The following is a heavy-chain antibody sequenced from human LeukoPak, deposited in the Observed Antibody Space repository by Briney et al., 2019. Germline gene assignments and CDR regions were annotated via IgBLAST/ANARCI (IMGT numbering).Heavy chain of an antibody. V-gene: IGHV3-48*04. J-gene: IGHJ4*02. CDR2: ISSSSSTI. CDR1: GFTFSSYS. D-gene: IGHD3-22*01. Sequence: PGGSLRLSCAASGFTFSSYSMNWVRQAPGKGLEWVSYISSSSSTIYYADSVKGRFTISRDNAKNSLYLQMNSLRAEDTAVYYCAIGYDSSGYYYTDDWGQGTLVTVSS. CDR3: AIGYDSSGYYYTDD.